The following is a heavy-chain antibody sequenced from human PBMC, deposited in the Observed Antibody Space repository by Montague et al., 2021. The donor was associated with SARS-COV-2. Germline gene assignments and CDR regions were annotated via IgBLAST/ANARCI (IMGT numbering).Heavy chain of an antibody. J-gene: IGHJ4*02. V-gene: IGHV3-48*03. D-gene: IGHD3-3*01. CDR2: ISSSGSTI. CDR1: GFTFSGYE. CDR3: ARVYDFWSGYYDY. Sequence: SRRLSCAASGFTFSGYEMNWVRQAPGKGLEWVSYISSSGSTIYYADSVKGRFTISRDNAKNSLYLQMNSLRAEDTAVYYCARVYDFWSGYYDYWGQGTLVTVSS.